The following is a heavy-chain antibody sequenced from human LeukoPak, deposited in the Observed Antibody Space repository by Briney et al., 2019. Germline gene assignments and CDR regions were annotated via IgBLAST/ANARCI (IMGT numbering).Heavy chain of an antibody. CDR3: ARTVLNEQQLVIDY. J-gene: IGHJ4*02. D-gene: IGHD6-13*01. Sequence: SETLSLTCTVSGGSIRGGGYYWSWFRQPAGKGLEWIGRIYASGSTGYNPSLKGRVTISVDTSKNQFSLKLSSVTAADTAVYYCARTVLNEQQLVIDYWGQGTLVTVSS. CDR1: GGSIRGGGYY. V-gene: IGHV4-61*02. CDR2: IYASGST.